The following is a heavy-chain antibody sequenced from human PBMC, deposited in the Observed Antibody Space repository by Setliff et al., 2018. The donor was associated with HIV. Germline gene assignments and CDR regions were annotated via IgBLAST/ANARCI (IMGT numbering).Heavy chain of an antibody. CDR2: IYYSGST. CDR3: AREGPRGYDSSGYYPYWYFDL. D-gene: IGHD3-22*01. J-gene: IGHJ2*01. V-gene: IGHV4-59*01. Sequence: PSETLSLTCTVSGGSISSYYWSWIRQPPGKGLEWIGYIYYSGSTNYNPSLKSRVTISVDTSKNQFSLKLSSVTAADTAVYYCAREGPRGYDSSGYYPYWYFDLWGRGTQVTVS. CDR1: GGSISSYY.